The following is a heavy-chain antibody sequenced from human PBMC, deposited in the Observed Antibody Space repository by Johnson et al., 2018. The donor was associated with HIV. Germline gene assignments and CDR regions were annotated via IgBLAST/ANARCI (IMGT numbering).Heavy chain of an antibody. CDR3: ARGALGSFDI. Sequence: EMQLVESGGGLVKPGGSLRLSCLASGFTFSSYWMHWVRQAPGKGLMWVSNIKTDGSNTNYADSVKGRFTISRDNAKNTVYLQMDSLRDEDMAVYYCARGALGSFDIWGQGTMVTVSA. CDR1: GFTFSSYW. CDR2: IKTDGSNT. D-gene: IGHD3-10*01. J-gene: IGHJ3*02. V-gene: IGHV3-74*02.